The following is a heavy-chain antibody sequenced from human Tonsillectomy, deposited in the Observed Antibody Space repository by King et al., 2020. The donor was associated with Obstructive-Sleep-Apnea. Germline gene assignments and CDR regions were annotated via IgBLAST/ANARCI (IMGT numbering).Heavy chain of an antibody. V-gene: IGHV4-39*01. CDR1: GGFVTSSSYY. Sequence: QLPESGPGLVQPSETMSLPCTVSGGFVTSSSYYWGWVRQPPGEGLEWIGSIYYSGSTDYNPSLKSRVPLSLDPSNNKFSLNLTSVPAADTAVYYCAGRYFDWSSQTYYGLDVWGQGTTVTVSS. CDR2: IYYSGST. CDR3: AGRYFDWSSQTYYGLDV. D-gene: IGHD3-9*01. J-gene: IGHJ6*02.